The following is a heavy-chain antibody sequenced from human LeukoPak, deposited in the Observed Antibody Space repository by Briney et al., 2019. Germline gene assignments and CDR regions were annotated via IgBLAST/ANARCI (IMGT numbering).Heavy chain of an antibody. CDR2: IYYSGST. CDR1: GGSISSYY. D-gene: IGHD3-22*01. Sequence: SETLSLTCTVSGGSISSYYWSWIRQPPGKGLEWIGYIYYSGSTNYNPSLKSRVTISVDTSKNQFSLKLSSVTAADTAVYYCARGSVPNYDSSGYYYVYWGQGTLVTVSS. V-gene: IGHV4-59*08. CDR3: ARGSVPNYDSSGYYYVY. J-gene: IGHJ4*02.